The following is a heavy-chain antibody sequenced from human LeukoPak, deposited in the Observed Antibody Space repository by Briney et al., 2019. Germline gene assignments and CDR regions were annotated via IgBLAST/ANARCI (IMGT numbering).Heavy chain of an antibody. V-gene: IGHV4-38-2*01. J-gene: IGHJ3*02. Sequence: SETLSLTCDVSGYSIRTGYYWGWVRQPPGKDLEWIGSVYHSGSTYYNPSLRSRVNILVDTSKNQFSLSLTSVTAADTAVYYCARSYFSVGAFDIWGQGTMVTVSS. D-gene: IGHD2/OR15-2a*01. CDR2: VYHSGST. CDR1: GYSIRTGYY. CDR3: ARSYFSVGAFDI.